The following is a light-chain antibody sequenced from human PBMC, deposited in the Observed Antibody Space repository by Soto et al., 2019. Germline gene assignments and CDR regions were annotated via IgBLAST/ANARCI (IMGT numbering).Light chain of an antibody. V-gene: IGKV1-39*01. CDR3: QQANSFPLT. J-gene: IGKJ4*01. CDR2: AAS. CDR1: QSISSY. Sequence: DIQMTQSPSSLSASVGDRVTITCRASQSISSYLNWYQQKPGKAPKLLIYAASSLQSGVPSRFSGSGSGTDFTLTISCLQSEDFATYHCQQANSFPLTFGGVTKADIK.